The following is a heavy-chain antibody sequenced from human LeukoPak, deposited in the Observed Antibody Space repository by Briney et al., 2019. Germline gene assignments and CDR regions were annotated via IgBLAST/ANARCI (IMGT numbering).Heavy chain of an antibody. CDR3: ARDGVLLWFNWFDP. V-gene: IGHV1-2*02. CDR2: INPNSGGT. J-gene: IGHJ5*02. CDR1: GYTFTSYY. D-gene: IGHD3-10*01. Sequence: ASVKVSCKASGYTFTSYYMHWVRQAPGQGLEWMGWINPNSGGTNYAQKFQGRVTMTRDTSISTAYMELSRLRSDDTAVYYCARDGVLLWFNWFDPWGQGTLVTVSS.